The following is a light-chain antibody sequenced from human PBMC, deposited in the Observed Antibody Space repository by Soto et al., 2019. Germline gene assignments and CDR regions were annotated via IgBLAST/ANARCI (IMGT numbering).Light chain of an antibody. CDR2: DVS. CDR1: SSDVGGYSY. Sequence: QSALTQPASVSGSPGQSIAISCTGTSSDVGGYSYVSWYQQQPGKAPKLVISDVSNRPSGVSDRFSGSKSGNTASLTISGLQTEDEADYYCSSYTSSSTGVFGTGTKVTVL. J-gene: IGLJ1*01. V-gene: IGLV2-14*01. CDR3: SSYTSSSTGV.